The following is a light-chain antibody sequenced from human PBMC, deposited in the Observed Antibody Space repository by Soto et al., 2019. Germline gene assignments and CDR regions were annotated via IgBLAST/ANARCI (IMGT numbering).Light chain of an antibody. Sequence: EIVMTQSPATLSVSPGERATLSCRASQDIGSKLGWYQQKPGQAPRLLIYGASTRATGIPARFSGSGSGTEFTLPISSLQSDDSAVYYCQQYNEWPPITFGQGTRLEIK. J-gene: IGKJ5*01. CDR1: QDIGSK. CDR3: QQYNEWPPIT. V-gene: IGKV3-15*01. CDR2: GAS.